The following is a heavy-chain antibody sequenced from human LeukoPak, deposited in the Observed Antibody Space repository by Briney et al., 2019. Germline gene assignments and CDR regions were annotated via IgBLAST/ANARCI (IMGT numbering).Heavy chain of an antibody. D-gene: IGHD1/OR15-1a*01. V-gene: IGHV5-51*01. CDR2: ICPGDSDT. J-gene: IGHJ6*02. CDR1: GYSFTSYW. Sequence: GESLKISCKGSGYSFTSYWIGWVRQMPGKGLELMGIICPGDSDTRYSPSFQGQVTISADKSISTAYLQWSSLKASDTAMYYCARHKIGTWGYYYYGMDVWGQGTTVTVSS. CDR3: ARHKIGTWGYYYYGMDV.